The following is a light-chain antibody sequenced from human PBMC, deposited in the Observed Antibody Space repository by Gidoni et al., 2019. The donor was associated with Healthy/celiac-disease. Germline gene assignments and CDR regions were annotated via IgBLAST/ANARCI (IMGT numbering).Light chain of an antibody. V-gene: IGKV3-11*01. J-gene: IGKJ5*01. CDR3: QQRSNWPPD. CDR1: QSVSSY. CDR2: DAS. Sequence: EIVLTQSPATLSLSPGERATLSCRASQSVSSYLAWYQQKPGQAPRLLIYDASNRATGIPARFSGSGSGTDFTLTISSLEPEDVAVYYCQQRSNWPPDFXQXTRLEIK.